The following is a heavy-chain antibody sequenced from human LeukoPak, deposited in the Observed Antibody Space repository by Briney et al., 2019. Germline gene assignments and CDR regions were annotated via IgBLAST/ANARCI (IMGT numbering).Heavy chain of an antibody. J-gene: IGHJ4*02. CDR3: ARVRPNDFWSGYYVAIDY. CDR1: GFTFDDYG. Sequence: GGSLRLSCAASGFTFDDYGLSWVRQAPGKGLEWVSGINWNGGSTGYADSVKGRLTISRDNAKNSLYLQMNSLRAEDTALYYCARVRPNDFWSGYYVAIDYWGQGTLVTVSS. V-gene: IGHV3-20*04. CDR2: INWNGGST. D-gene: IGHD3-3*01.